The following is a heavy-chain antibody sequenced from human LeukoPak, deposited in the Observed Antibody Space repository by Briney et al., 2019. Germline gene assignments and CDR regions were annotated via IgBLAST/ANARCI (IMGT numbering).Heavy chain of an antibody. Sequence: GGSLRLSCAASGFAFSSYWMHWVRQAPGKGLVWVSRINSDGSVTGSADSVKGRFTISRDNARNTLYLQMDSLRADDTAVYYCARDLNWNDPFDYWGQGTLVTVSS. J-gene: IGHJ4*02. CDR3: ARDLNWNDPFDY. CDR1: GFAFSSYW. D-gene: IGHD1-1*01. CDR2: INSDGSVT. V-gene: IGHV3-74*01.